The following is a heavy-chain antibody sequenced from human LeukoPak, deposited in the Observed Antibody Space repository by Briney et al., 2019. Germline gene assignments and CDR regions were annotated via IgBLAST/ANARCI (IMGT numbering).Heavy chain of an antibody. CDR3: ARAMGGYCSGGSCYSYGMDV. CDR1: GYTFTGYY. CDR2: INAGNGNT. Sequence: GASVKVSCKASGYTFTGYYMHWVRQAPGQGLEWMGWINAGNGNTKYSQKFQGRVTTTRDTSASTAYMELSSLRSEDTAVYYCARAMGGYCSGGSCYSYGMDVWGQGTTVTVSS. D-gene: IGHD2-15*01. J-gene: IGHJ6*02. V-gene: IGHV1-3*01.